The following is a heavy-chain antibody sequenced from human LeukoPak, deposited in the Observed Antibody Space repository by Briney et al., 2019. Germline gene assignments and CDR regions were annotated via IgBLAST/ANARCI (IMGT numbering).Heavy chain of an antibody. Sequence: GGSLRLSCAASGFTFSSYAMSWVRQVPGKGLEWVSAISGSGGSTYYADSVKGRFTISRDNSKNTLYLQMNSLRAEDTAVYYCAKTYREYYYYGMDVWGQGTTVTVSS. CDR1: GFTFSSYA. V-gene: IGHV3-23*01. J-gene: IGHJ6*02. CDR2: ISGSGGST. CDR3: AKTYREYYYYGMDV. D-gene: IGHD1-1*01.